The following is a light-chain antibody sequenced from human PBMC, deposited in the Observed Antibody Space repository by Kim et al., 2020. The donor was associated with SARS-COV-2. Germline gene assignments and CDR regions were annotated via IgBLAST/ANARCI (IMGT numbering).Light chain of an antibody. Sequence: QSALTQPASVSGSPGQSITISCTGTSSDVGAYNYVSWYQQNPGKAPKLMIYDVNKRPSGVSNRFSGSKSGNTASLTISGLQAEDEADYYCSLYTSSTTVVFGGGTKLTVL. CDR1: SSDVGAYNY. V-gene: IGLV2-14*01. J-gene: IGLJ2*01. CDR2: DVN. CDR3: SLYTSSTTVV.